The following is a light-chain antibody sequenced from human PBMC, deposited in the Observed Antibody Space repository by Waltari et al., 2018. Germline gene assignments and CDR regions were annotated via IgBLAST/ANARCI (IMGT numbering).Light chain of an antibody. V-gene: IGLV3-19*01. CDR2: GYN. J-gene: IGLJ2*01. Sequence: SSELTQDPAVSVALGQTVKLTCQGDSLRTSYASWYQQKPGQATDLVLFGYNKRPSGIPDRFAGYNSGTTSSLTITGAQAEDEADYYCQSRDSSASHVVFGGGTKLTVL. CDR3: QSRDSSASHVV. CDR1: SLRTSY.